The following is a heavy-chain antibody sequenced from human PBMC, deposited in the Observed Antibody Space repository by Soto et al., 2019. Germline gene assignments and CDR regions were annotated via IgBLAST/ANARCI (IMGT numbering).Heavy chain of an antibody. J-gene: IGHJ5*02. D-gene: IGHD3-10*01. CDR3: ARLDVAWFGESSS. CDR2: IYYSGST. CDR1: GGSISSSSYY. Sequence: SETLSLTCTVSGGSISSSSYYWGWIRQPPGKGLEWIGSIYYSGSTYYNPSLKNPVTISVDTSKNQFSLKLSSVTAADTAVYYCARLDVAWFGESSSWGQGTLVTVSS. V-gene: IGHV4-39*01.